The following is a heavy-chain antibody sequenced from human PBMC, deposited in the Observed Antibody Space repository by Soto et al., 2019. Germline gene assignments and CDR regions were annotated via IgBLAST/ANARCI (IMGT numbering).Heavy chain of an antibody. J-gene: IGHJ6*02. CDR1: GGSISSGGYH. D-gene: IGHD3-3*01. Sequence: PSETLSLTCTVSGGSISSGGYHWSWIRQQSGKGLEWIGYIYYSGSTYYNPSLKSRVTISVDTSKNQLSLKLSSVTAADTAVYYSARGLVLHITSFGVVIGSMDVWGQGTTVTVS. CDR3: ARGLVLHITSFGVVIGSMDV. CDR2: IYYSGST. V-gene: IGHV4-31*03.